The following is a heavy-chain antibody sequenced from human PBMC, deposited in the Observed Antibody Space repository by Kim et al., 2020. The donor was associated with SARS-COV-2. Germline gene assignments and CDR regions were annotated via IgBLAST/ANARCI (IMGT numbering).Heavy chain of an antibody. Sequence: ASVKVSCKASGYTFTSYDINWVRQATGQGLEWMGWMNPNSGNTGYAQKFQGRVTMTRNTSISTAYMELSSLRSEDTAVYYCARGRGRRGAYRPNGFDYWGQGTLVTVSS. J-gene: IGHJ4*02. CDR2: MNPNSGNT. CDR3: ARGRGRRGAYRPNGFDY. V-gene: IGHV1-8*01. D-gene: IGHD3-10*01. CDR1: GYTFTSYD.